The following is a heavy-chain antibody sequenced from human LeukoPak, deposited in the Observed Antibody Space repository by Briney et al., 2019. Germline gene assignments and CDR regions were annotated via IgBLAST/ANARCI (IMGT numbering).Heavy chain of an antibody. D-gene: IGHD6-19*01. J-gene: IGHJ4*02. CDR1: GGSISSSSYY. Sequence: SETLSLTCTVSGGSISSSSYYWGWIRQPPGKGLEWIGSIYYSGSTYYHPSLKSRVTISVDTSKNQCSLKLSSVTAADTAVYYCARLTEGGSSGWYERSGSFDYRGQGTLVTVSS. CDR3: ARLTEGGSSGWYERSGSFDY. CDR2: IYYSGST. V-gene: IGHV4-39*01.